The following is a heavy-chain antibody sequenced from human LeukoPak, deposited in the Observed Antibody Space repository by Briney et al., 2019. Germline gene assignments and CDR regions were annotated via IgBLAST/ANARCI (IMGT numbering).Heavy chain of an antibody. CDR2: IKQDGSEK. CDR3: ARDLASTYYYDSSTALGY. V-gene: IGHV3-7*01. J-gene: IGHJ4*02. D-gene: IGHD3-22*01. CDR1: GFTFSNYW. Sequence: PGGSLRLSCAASGFTFSNYWMSWVRQAPGKGLEWVANIKQDGSEKYYVDSVKGRFTISRDNAKNSLYLQMNSLRAEDTAVYYCARDLASTYYYDSSTALGYWGQGTLVTVSS.